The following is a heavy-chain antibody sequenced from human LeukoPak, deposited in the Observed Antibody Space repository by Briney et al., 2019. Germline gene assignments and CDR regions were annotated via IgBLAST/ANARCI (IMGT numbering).Heavy chain of an antibody. V-gene: IGHV1-2*02. J-gene: IGHJ4*02. D-gene: IGHD1-14*01. Sequence: ASVTVSCKPTGYSFTAYYIFWMRQAPGQGLECMGWINLYNGATKYAQRFQSRVTMTRDTSISTAYMELSRLGSDDTATYYCASWAGGNEPVASFDYWGQGTLVTVSS. CDR2: INLYNGAT. CDR3: ASWAGGNEPVASFDY. CDR1: GYSFTAYY.